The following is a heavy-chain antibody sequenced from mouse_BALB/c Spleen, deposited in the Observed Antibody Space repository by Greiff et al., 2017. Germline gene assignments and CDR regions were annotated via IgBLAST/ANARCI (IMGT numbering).Heavy chain of an antibody. D-gene: IGHD1-1*01. CDR3: ARYYYGGYYAMDY. CDR2: IYPGDGDT. J-gene: IGHJ4*01. V-gene: IGHV1-82*01. Sequence: QVQLQQSGPELVKPGASVKISCKASGYAFSSSWMNWVKQRPGQGLEWIGRIYPGDGDTNYNGKFKGKATLTADKSSSTAYMQLSSLTSVDSAVYFCARYYYGGYYAMDYWGQGTSVTVSS. CDR1: GYAFSSSW.